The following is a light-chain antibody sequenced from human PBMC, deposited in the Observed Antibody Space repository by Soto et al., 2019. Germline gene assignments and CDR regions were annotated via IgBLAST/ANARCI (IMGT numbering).Light chain of an antibody. Sequence: EIVLTQFPGALSLSPGERVTLSCRASQTVSNTYLAWYQQKSGQAPKFLIYGASNRATGIPDRFSGSGSGTDFPLTISRLEHEDFAVYYCQQYGALPPTFGGGTKVEIK. CDR2: GAS. CDR3: QQYGALPPT. V-gene: IGKV3-20*01. J-gene: IGKJ4*01. CDR1: QTVSNTY.